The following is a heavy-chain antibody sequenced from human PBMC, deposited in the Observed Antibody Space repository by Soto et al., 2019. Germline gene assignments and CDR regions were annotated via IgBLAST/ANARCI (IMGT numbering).Heavy chain of an antibody. CDR1: GGSFSGYY. J-gene: IGHJ5*02. V-gene: IGHV4-34*01. D-gene: IGHD2-2*01. Sequence: SETLSLTCAVYGGSFSGYYWSWIRQPPGKGLEWIGEINHSGSTNYNPSLKSRVTISVDTSKNQFSLKLSSVTAADTAVYYCARPTLYCSSTSCYQGWFDPWGQGTLVTVSS. CDR2: INHSGST. CDR3: ARPTLYCSSTSCYQGWFDP.